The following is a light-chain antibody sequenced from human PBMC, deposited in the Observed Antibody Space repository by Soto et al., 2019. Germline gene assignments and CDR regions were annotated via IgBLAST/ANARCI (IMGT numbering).Light chain of an antibody. V-gene: IGLV2-23*03. Sequence: QSVLTQPASVSGSPGQSITISCTGTSSVVGSYNLVSWYQQHPGKAPKLLIHEGSKRPSGVSNRFSGSKSGNTASLTISGLQPEDEADYYCCAFVGSSAFERIFGTGTKVTVL. CDR3: CAFVGSSAFERI. CDR2: EGS. J-gene: IGLJ1*01. CDR1: SSVVGSYNL.